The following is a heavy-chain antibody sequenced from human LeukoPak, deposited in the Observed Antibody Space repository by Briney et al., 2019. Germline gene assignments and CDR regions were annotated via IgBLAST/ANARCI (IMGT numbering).Heavy chain of an antibody. CDR3: ARQVRSPVVMFMDV. Sequence: PSETLSLTCTVAGGSISSSTYNWGWIRQPPGKGLEWIGSVYYTGITYYNPSVESRVTISLDTSKSHFSLELNSVTAADTGVYFCARQVRSPVVMFMDVWGKGTTVIVSS. J-gene: IGHJ6*03. V-gene: IGHV4-39*01. CDR2: VYYTGIT. D-gene: IGHD3-22*01. CDR1: GGSISSSTYN.